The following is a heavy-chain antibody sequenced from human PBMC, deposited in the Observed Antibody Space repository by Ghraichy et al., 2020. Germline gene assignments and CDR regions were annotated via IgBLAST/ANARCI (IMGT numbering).Heavy chain of an antibody. CDR3: ARDEGDTALPYYYKGMDV. Sequence: ASVKVSCKASGYTFTGYFIHWVRQAPGQGLEWMGWINPNSGITNHAQNFQGRVSMTRDTSISTVYMELTRLTSDDTAVYYCARDEGDTALPYYYKGMDVWGQGTTVTVP. V-gene: IGHV1-2*02. D-gene: IGHD5-18*01. CDR1: GYTFTGYF. J-gene: IGHJ6*02. CDR2: INPNSGIT.